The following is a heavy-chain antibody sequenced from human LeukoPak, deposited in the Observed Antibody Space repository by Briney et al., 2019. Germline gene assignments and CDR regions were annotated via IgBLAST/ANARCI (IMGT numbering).Heavy chain of an antibody. CDR2: ISGSGGST. D-gene: IGHD5-12*01. J-gene: IGHJ4*02. V-gene: IGHV3-23*01. CDR3: AKDRHSGYSDY. CDR1: GFTFSNAW. Sequence: PGGSLRLSCAASGFTFSNAWMSWVRQAPGKGLEWVSAISGSGGSTYYADSVKGRFTISRDNSKNTLYLQMNSLRAEDTAVYYCAKDRHSGYSDYWGQGTLVTVSS.